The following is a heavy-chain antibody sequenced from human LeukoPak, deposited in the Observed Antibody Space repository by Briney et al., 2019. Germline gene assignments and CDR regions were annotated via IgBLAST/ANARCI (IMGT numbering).Heavy chain of an antibody. V-gene: IGHV4-38-2*02. CDR2: IYHSGST. CDR3: ARDVLGNLDY. Sequence: SETLSLTCTVSGYSISSGYYWGWIRQPPGKGLEWIGSIYHSGSTYYNPSLKSRVTISVDTSKNQFSLKLSSVTAADTAVYYCARDVLGNLDYWGQGTLVTVSS. CDR1: GYSISSGYY. J-gene: IGHJ4*02.